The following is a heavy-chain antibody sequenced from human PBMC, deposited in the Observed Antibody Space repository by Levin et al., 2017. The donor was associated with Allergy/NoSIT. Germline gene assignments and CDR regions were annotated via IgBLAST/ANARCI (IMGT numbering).Heavy chain of an antibody. CDR1: GFTFSSYA. J-gene: IGHJ3*02. D-gene: IGHD6-19*01. CDR3: ARPRGYSSGWYYAFDI. Sequence: GESLKISCAASGFTFSSYAMHWVRQAPGKGLEWVASISYDGSSKYYADSVKGRFTISRDNSKNTLYLQMNSLRAEDTAVYYCARPRGYSSGWYYAFDIWGQGTMVTVSS. V-gene: IGHV3-30-3*01. CDR2: ISYDGSSK.